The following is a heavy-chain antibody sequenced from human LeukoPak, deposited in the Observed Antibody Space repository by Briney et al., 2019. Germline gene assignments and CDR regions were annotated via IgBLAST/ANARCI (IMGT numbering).Heavy chain of an antibody. CDR3: ARIERQDSSGYSRIPFDY. Sequence: GGSLRLSCAASGFTFSSYAMHWVRQAPGKGLEWVAVISYDGSNKYYADSVKGRFTISRDNSKNTLYLQMNSLRAEDTAVYYCARIERQDSSGYSRIPFDYWGQGTLVTVSS. V-gene: IGHV3-30-3*01. J-gene: IGHJ4*02. CDR2: ISYDGSNK. D-gene: IGHD3-22*01. CDR1: GFTFSSYA.